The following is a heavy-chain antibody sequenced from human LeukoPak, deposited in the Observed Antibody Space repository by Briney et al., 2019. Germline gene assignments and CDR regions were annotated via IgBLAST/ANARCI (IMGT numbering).Heavy chain of an antibody. CDR1: GFTFSSYA. CDR3: AKGSHGYNYGEIDY. CDR2: INGSGGAT. Sequence: PGGSLRLSCAASGFTFSSYAMTWIRQAPGKGLEWVSVINGSGGATFYADSVKGRLTISRDNSKNTLYLQMNSLRAEDTAVYYCAKGSHGYNYGEIDYWGQGTLVTVSS. D-gene: IGHD5-18*01. V-gene: IGHV3-23*01. J-gene: IGHJ4*02.